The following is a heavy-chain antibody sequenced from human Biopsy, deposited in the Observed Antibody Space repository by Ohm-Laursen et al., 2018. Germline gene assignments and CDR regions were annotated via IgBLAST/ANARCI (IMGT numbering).Heavy chain of an antibody. Sequence: TLSLTCTVAGGSINSNDYYWGWIRQTPGEGLQWIGSLYHNGHTYENPSLRSRLTLSIDKSKNLFSLRLSSVTAADTAVYYCARHRSSSARNYYHDIDVWGQGTTVTVSS. CDR3: ARHRSSSARNYYHDIDV. CDR1: GGSINSNDYY. V-gene: IGHV4-39*01. CDR2: LYHNGHT. D-gene: IGHD6-6*01. J-gene: IGHJ6*02.